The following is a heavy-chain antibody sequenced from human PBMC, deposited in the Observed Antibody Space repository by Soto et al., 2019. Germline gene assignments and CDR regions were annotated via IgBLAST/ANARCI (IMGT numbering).Heavy chain of an antibody. J-gene: IGHJ4*02. Sequence: GGSLTLSCAASGFSFSSNSMGRVRQGSGKGLEWVSSISSSSSYIYYSDSVKGRFTTSRDNAKNTLYLQMNSLRAEDTAVYYCARDSHWGQGTLVTVSS. CDR3: ARDSH. V-gene: IGHV3-21*01. CDR1: GFSFSSNS. CDR2: ISSSSSYI.